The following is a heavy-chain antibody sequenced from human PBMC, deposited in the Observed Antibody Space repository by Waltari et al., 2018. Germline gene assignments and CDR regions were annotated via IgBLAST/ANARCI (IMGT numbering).Heavy chain of an antibody. Sequence: QVPLVESGGCVVQPGRSLRLSCAASGFTFSSSGMHWVRQAPGRGLEWVAVIWYEGSNKYYADSVECRFTISSDNSKSTLYLPMNSLRAEDTALYYCARAKEQRRNALDIWGQGTMVTFSS. CDR2: IWYEGSNK. CDR3: ARAKEQRRNALDI. V-gene: IGHV3-33*01. J-gene: IGHJ3*02. CDR1: GFTFSSSG.